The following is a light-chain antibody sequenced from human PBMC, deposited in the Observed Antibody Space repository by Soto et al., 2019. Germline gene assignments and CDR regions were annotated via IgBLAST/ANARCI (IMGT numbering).Light chain of an antibody. V-gene: IGLV1-44*01. J-gene: IGLJ2*01. CDR3: ASWDDSLNGPL. CDR2: KNT. Sequence: QSVLTQPPSASGTPGQRVTISCYGSSSNIGGHTVDWYQQVPGTAPELIIFKNTQRPSGVPDRFSASKSGTSASLAISGVQSEDEADYYCASWDDSLNGPLFGGGTKVTVL. CDR1: SSNIGGHT.